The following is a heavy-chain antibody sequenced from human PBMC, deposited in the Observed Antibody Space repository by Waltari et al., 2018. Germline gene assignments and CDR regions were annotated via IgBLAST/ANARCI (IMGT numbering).Heavy chain of an antibody. Sequence: QVHLVQSGTEVKQPGASVKVSCKASGYRFTSSGITWVRQAPGQGLEWMGWINTYDGNTNYGQELQGRLTMTTDTITTTAYMELRGLRADDTALYFCARDAFRFLDFWGQGTLVTVSS. CDR2: INTYDGNT. V-gene: IGHV1-18*01. CDR3: ARDAFRFLDF. CDR1: GYRFTSSG. J-gene: IGHJ4*02. D-gene: IGHD3-3*01.